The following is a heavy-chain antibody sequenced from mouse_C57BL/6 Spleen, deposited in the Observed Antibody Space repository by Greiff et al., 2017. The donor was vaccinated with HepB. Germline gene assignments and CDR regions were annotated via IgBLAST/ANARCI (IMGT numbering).Heavy chain of an antibody. CDR3: ARNGLGGGYYFDY. CDR2: IWSGGST. CDR1: GFSLTSYG. V-gene: IGHV2-2*01. J-gene: IGHJ2*01. Sequence: QVQLKESGPGLVQPSQSLSITCTVSGFSLTSYGVHWVRQSPGKGLEWLGVIWSGGSTDYNATFISRLSISKDNSKSQVFFKMNSLQADDTAIYYCARNGLGGGYYFDYWGQGTTLTVSS. D-gene: IGHD4-1*01.